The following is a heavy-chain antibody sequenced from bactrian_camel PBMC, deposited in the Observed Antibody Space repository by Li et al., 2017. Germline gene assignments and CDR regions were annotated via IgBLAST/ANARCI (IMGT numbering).Heavy chain of an antibody. V-gene: IGHV3S40*01. J-gene: IGHJ4*01. Sequence: QLVESGGGLVEPGGSLRLSCEASGFTFRNTELSWARQAPGKGIEWVSHISSTGSVTTCTDSVKGRFTISQDNAENTVYLQMNSLQPTDTAMYYCAADRPYRGSGRRESPCAVGESADAYWGQGTRVTV. CDR2: ISSTGSVT. CDR1: GFTFRNTE. D-gene: IGHD6*01. CDR3: AADRPYRGSGRRESPCAVGESADAY.